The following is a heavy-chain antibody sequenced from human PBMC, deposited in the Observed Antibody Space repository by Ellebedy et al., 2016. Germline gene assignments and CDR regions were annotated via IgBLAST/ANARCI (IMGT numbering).Heavy chain of an antibody. V-gene: IGHV3-7*01. CDR1: GFTFSDYW. D-gene: IGHD3-3*01. CDR2: IKADGSAS. CDR3: ARYTFGVAPRCFDS. Sequence: GGSLRLXCAASGFTFSDYWMGWVRQAPGKGLEWVANIKADGSASYSVDSMKGRFIISRDNAKNSLSLLMNSLSAEGTAVYYCARYTFGVAPRCFDSWGQGTLVTVSS. J-gene: IGHJ4*02.